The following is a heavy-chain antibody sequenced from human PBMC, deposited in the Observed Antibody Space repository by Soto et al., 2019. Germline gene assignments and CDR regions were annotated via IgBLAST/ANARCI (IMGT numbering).Heavy chain of an antibody. D-gene: IGHD3-3*01. V-gene: IGHV1-3*01. CDR1: GYTFTSYA. Sequence: ASVKVSCKASGYTFTSYAMHWVRQAPGQRLEWMGWINAGNGNTKYSQKFQGRVTITRDTSASTAYMELSSLRSEDTAVYYCARDSDFWSGYYMRFDYWGQGTLVTVSS. CDR2: INAGNGNT. J-gene: IGHJ4*02. CDR3: ARDSDFWSGYYMRFDY.